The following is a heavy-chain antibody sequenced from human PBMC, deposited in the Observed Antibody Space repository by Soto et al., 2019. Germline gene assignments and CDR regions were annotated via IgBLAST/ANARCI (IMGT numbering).Heavy chain of an antibody. J-gene: IGHJ6*03. CDR1: GFTFSSYG. Sequence: GGSLRLSCAASGFTFSSYGMHWVRQAPGKGLEWVAVISYDGSNKYYADSVKGRFTISRDNSKNTLYLQMNSLRAEDTAVYYCAKERTEYDFWSGYYTDYYYYYMDVWGKGTTVTVSS. CDR3: AKERTEYDFWSGYYTDYYYYYMDV. V-gene: IGHV3-30*18. D-gene: IGHD3-3*01. CDR2: ISYDGSNK.